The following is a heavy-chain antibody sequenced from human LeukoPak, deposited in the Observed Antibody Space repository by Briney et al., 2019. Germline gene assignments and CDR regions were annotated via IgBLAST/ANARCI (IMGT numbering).Heavy chain of an antibody. CDR1: GFTLGSHD. V-gene: IGHV3-13*01. CDR2: VSSGFHA. J-gene: IGHJ4*02. Sequence: GGSLRLSCTASGFTLGSHDMHWVRQIPGQGLEWVAAVSSGFHAFFADSVQGRFTVSREDARNSLYLQMNSLRAEDTAVYYCARDWGSSAYGYWGQGTLVTVSS. CDR3: ARDWGSSAYGY. D-gene: IGHD6-25*01.